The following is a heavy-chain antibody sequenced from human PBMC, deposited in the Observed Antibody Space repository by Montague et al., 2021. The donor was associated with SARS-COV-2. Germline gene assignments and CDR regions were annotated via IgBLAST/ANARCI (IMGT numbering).Heavy chain of an antibody. CDR3: ARGGGYSDLHYFDY. Sequence: SETLSLTCTVSGGSISSSSYYWAWIRQPPGKGLEWIGSIYYRGSTYYNPSLKSRVIISVDRSKNQFSLRLSSVTAADTAVYYCARGGGYSDLHYFDYWGQGTLVTVSS. CDR2: IYYRGST. CDR1: GGSISSSSYY. D-gene: IGHD4-17*01. V-gene: IGHV4-39*07. J-gene: IGHJ4*02.